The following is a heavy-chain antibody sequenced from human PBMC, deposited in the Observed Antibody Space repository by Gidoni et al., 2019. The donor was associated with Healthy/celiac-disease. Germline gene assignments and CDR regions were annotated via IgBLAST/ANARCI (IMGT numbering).Heavy chain of an antibody. CDR3: VYLLSVEQWPHDY. CDR2: IYYSGST. J-gene: IGHJ4*02. Sequence: SIYYSGSTYYNPSLKSRVTISVDTSKNQFSLKLSSVTAADTAVYYCVYLLSVEQWPHDYWGQGTLVTVSS. D-gene: IGHD6-19*01. V-gene: IGHV4-39*01.